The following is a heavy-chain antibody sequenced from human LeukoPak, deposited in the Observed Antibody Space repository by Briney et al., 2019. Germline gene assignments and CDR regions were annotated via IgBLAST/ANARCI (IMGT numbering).Heavy chain of an antibody. Sequence: IIPIFGTANYAKKFQGRVTITTDESTSRAYMEVRSLRSEDTAVYYCARAKWVAVAGFNFDYWGQGTLVTVSS. J-gene: IGHJ4*02. D-gene: IGHD6-19*01. CDR3: ARAKWVAVAGFNFDY. CDR2: IIPIFGTA. V-gene: IGHV1-69*05.